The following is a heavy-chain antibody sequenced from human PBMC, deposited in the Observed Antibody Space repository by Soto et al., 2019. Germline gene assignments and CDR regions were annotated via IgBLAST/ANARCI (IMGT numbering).Heavy chain of an antibody. Sequence: QVQLVESGGGVVQPGRSLRLSCAASGFTFSSYGMHWVRQAPGKGLEWVAVISYDGSNKYYADSVKGRFTISRDNSKNTVSLQMTSLRDEDTAVYYCAKGGGCISTRCPPWRYYYYYGMDVWGQGTTVTVSS. CDR2: ISYDGSNK. CDR1: GFTFSSYG. V-gene: IGHV3-30*18. CDR3: AKGGGCISTRCPPWRYYYYYGMDV. J-gene: IGHJ6*02. D-gene: IGHD2-2*01.